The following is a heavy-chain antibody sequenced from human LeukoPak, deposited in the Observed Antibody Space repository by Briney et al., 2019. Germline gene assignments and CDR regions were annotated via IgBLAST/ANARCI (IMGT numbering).Heavy chain of an antibody. Sequence: SETLSLTCTVSGGSVSSGSYYWSWVRQPPGKGLEWIVYIYNSGSTNCNPSLKGRVTISVETSKNQFSLKLSSVTAADTAVYYCARKLHRAFGIAAAGVFDYWGQGILVTVSS. D-gene: IGHD6-13*01. V-gene: IGHV4-61*01. CDR2: IYNSGST. CDR3: ARKLHRAFGIAAAGVFDY. CDR1: GGSVSSGSYY. J-gene: IGHJ4*02.